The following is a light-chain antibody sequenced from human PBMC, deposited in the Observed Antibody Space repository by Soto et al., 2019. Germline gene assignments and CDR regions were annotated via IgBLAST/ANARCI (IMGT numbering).Light chain of an antibody. CDR1: QSVGKN. J-gene: IGKJ3*01. CDR3: QQYTDSPIT. CDR2: GAS. V-gene: IGKV3-15*01. Sequence: EIVMTQSPATLSVSPGERATLSCRASQSVGKNLAWYQQRPGQAPRLLIHGASTRASGVPARFSGSGSGTDFNLTISSLQSEDFAVYYCQQYTDSPITFGPGTKVDLK.